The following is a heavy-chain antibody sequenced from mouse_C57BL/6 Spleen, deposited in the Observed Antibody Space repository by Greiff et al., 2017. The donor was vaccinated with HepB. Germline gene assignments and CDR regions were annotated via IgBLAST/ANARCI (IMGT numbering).Heavy chain of an antibody. D-gene: IGHD2-4*01. Sequence: EVKLMESGGDLVKPGGSLKLSCAASGFTFSSYGMSWVRQTPDKRLEWVATISSGGSYTYYPDSVKGRFTISRDNAKNTLYLQMSSLKSEDTAMYYCAREITTAWYYFDYWGQGTTLTVSS. CDR3: AREITTAWYYFDY. J-gene: IGHJ2*01. V-gene: IGHV5-6*01. CDR2: ISSGGSYT. CDR1: GFTFSSYG.